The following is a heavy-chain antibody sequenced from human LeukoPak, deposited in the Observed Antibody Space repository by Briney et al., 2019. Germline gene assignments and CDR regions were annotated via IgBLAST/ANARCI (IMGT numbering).Heavy chain of an antibody. CDR2: LHRGRI. D-gene: IGHD5-24*01. CDR1: GYPIGLDYY. CDR3: ARAPSSYESGNGYPNLGWLDP. J-gene: IGHJ5*02. Sequence: PSETLSLTWKVSGYPIGLDYYWSWIRQAPGRGLQCTGGLHRGRIKYNPALKSRVTISIDSSKNQFSLRMWPVTAADTAFYFCARAPSSYESGNGYPNLGWLDPWGQGALVTVSS. V-gene: IGHV4-38-2*02.